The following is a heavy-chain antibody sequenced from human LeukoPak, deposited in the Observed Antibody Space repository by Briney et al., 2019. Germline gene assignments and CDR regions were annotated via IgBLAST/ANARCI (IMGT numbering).Heavy chain of an antibody. CDR3: ASTGAYCGGDCYYPAFDI. D-gene: IGHD2-21*02. Sequence: PGGSLRLSCAASGFTVSSNYMRWVRQAPGNGLEWVSVIYSGGSTYYADSVKGRFTISRDNSKNTLYLQMNSLRAEDTAVYYCASTGAYCGGDCYYPAFDIWGQGTMVTVSS. CDR2: IYSGGST. CDR1: GFTVSSNY. V-gene: IGHV3-53*01. J-gene: IGHJ3*02.